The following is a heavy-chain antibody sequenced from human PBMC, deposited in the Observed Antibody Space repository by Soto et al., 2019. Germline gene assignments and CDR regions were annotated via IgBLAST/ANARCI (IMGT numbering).Heavy chain of an antibody. CDR3: ARESGYSGSWPLQH. D-gene: IGHD6-13*01. Sequence: QVQLVESGGGVVQPGRSLRLSCAASGFTFSSYAMHWVRQAPGKGLEWVAYISYDGTTSHYADSVKGRFTSSRDSSKNTLYLQMNSLRPDDTSVYYCARESGYSGSWPLQHWGQGTLVTVSS. CDR2: ISYDGTTS. J-gene: IGHJ1*01. CDR1: GFTFSSYA. V-gene: IGHV3-30-3*01.